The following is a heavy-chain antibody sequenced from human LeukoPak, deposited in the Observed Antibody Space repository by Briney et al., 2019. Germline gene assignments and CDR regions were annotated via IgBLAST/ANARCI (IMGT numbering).Heavy chain of an antibody. Sequence: GGSLRLSCAASGFTFSSYAMSWVRQAPGKGLVWVSRINTDGSSTSYAGSVKGRFTISRDNAKNTLYLQMNSLRAEDTAVYYCASRYIAVAGHFDYWGQGTLVTVSS. J-gene: IGHJ4*02. V-gene: IGHV3-74*01. CDR3: ASRYIAVAGHFDY. D-gene: IGHD6-19*01. CDR2: INTDGSST. CDR1: GFTFSSYA.